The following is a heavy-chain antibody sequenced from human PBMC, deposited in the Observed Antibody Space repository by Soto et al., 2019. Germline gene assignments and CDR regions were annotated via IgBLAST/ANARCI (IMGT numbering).Heavy chain of an antibody. Sequence: QVQLVQSGAEVKKPGSSVKVSCKASGGTFSSYAISWVRQAPGQVLEWMGGIIPIFGTANYAQKFQGRVTITADESTSPAYRELSSLRSEDTAVYYCARVATARPPHFDYWGQGTLVTVSS. D-gene: IGHD6-6*01. CDR3: ARVATARPPHFDY. CDR1: GGTFSSYA. V-gene: IGHV1-69*01. J-gene: IGHJ4*02. CDR2: IIPIFGTA.